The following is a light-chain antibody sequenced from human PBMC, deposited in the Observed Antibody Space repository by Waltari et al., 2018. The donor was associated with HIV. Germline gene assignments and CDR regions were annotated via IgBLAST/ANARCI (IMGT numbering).Light chain of an antibody. CDR3: QQYTIYSYT. J-gene: IGKJ2*01. V-gene: IGKV1-5*03. Sequence: DIQMTQSPSTLSASVGDRVTITCRASQNIDNWSAWYQQKPGKAPKLLISKASDLESGVPSRISGSGFGTEFTLTISSLQPDDFATYYCQQYTIYSYTFGQGTKLEI. CDR1: QNIDNW. CDR2: KAS.